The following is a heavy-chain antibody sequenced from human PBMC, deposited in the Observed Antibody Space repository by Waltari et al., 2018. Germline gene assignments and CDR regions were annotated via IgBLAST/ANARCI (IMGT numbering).Heavy chain of an antibody. V-gene: IGHV4-39*07. J-gene: IGHJ6*03. Sequence: QLQLQESGPGLVKPSATLSLTCTVSGGSISSSSYYWGWLRQPPGKGLEWIGSIYYSGSTYYNPSLKSRVTISVDTSKNQFSLKLSSVTAADTAVYYCATVDSSGYYYMDVWGKGTTVTISS. CDR2: IYYSGST. CDR1: GGSISSSSYY. CDR3: ATVDSSGYYYMDV. D-gene: IGHD3-22*01.